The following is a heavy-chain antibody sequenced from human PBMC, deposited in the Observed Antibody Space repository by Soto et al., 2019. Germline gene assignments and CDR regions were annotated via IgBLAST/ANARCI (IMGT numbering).Heavy chain of an antibody. CDR1: GDSVFTNSAAA. CDR2: TFYRSKWYT. Sequence: QVQLQPSGPGLVKPSQTLSLTCAISGDSVFTNSAAAWNWIRQSPSRGLEWLGRTFYRSKWYTDYASSVRGRININPDTAKNQFSLQLNSLTPEDTAVYYCARDLGGYMDVWGQGTTVTVSS. J-gene: IGHJ6*02. D-gene: IGHD6-25*01. V-gene: IGHV6-1*01. CDR3: ARDLGGYMDV.